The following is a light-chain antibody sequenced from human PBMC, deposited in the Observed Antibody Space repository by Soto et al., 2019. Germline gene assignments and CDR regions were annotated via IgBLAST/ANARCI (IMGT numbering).Light chain of an antibody. CDR3: QTWGTGIQL. V-gene: IGLV4-69*01. J-gene: IGLJ3*02. Sequence: QSVLTQSPSASASLGASVKLTCTLSSGHSSYAIAWHQQQPEKGPRYLLKVNSDGSHSEGDGIPDRFSGSSSGAERYLTISGLQSEDDADYYCQTWGTGIQLFGGGTKLTVL. CDR2: VNSDGSH. CDR1: SGHSSYA.